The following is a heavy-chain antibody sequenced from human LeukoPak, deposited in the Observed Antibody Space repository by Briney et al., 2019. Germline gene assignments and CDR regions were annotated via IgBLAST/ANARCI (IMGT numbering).Heavy chain of an antibody. D-gene: IGHD5-24*01. CDR1: GYTFDNYY. Sequence: ASLKVSCKASGYTFDNYYMHWVRQAPGQGLEWMAIINPGGSNIDYAQKFQGRVTMTRDTSTSTVYMDLSSLRSEDTAVYYCARTNGYTLGFDYWGQGTLVTVSS. J-gene: IGHJ4*02. V-gene: IGHV1-46*02. CDR2: INPGGSNI. CDR3: ARTNGYTLGFDY.